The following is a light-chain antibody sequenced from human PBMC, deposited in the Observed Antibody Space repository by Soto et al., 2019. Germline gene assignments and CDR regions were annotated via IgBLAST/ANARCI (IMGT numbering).Light chain of an antibody. V-gene: IGLV1-47*01. Sequence: QSVLTHPPSASGNPGQRVTISCSGRSSNIGSNYVFWYQHLPGTAPKLLIYRNNQRPSGVPDRFSGSKSGTSASLAISGLRSEDETDYYCAAWDDSLSGVVFGGGTKLTVL. CDR3: AAWDDSLSGVV. CDR1: SSNIGSNY. CDR2: RNN. J-gene: IGLJ2*01.